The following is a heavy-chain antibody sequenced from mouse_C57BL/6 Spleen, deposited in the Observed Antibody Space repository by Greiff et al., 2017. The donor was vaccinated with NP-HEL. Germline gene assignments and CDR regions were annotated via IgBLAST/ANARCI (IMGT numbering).Heavy chain of an antibody. D-gene: IGHD2-9*01. CDR1: GFTFSSYT. J-gene: IGHJ4*01. CDR3: ARHGSLLWLRYYAMDY. V-gene: IGHV5-9*01. CDR2: ISGGGGNT. Sequence: EVQGVESGGGLVKPGGSLKLSCAASGFTFSSYTMSWVRQTPEKRLEWVATISGGGGNTYYPDSVKGRFTISRDNAKNTLYLQMSSLRSEDTALYYCARHGSLLWLRYYAMDYWGQGTSVTVSS.